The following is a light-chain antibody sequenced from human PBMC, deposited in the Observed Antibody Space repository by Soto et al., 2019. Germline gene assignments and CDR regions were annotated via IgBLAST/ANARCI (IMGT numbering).Light chain of an antibody. J-gene: IGLJ2*01. Sequence: QSVLTQPPSASGSPGQSVTISCTGTSSDVGGYNYVSWYQQYPGKAPKLMIYEVTKRPSGVPDRFSGAKSGNTASRTVSGLQAEDEADYYCSSYAGFNNYVVFGGGSKLTVL. CDR2: EVT. CDR3: SSYAGFNNYVV. V-gene: IGLV2-8*01. CDR1: SSDVGGYNY.